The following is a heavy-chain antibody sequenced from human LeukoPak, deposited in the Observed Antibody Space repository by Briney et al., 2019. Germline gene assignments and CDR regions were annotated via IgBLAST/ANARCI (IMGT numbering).Heavy chain of an antibody. CDR3: ARVGLGRWFDP. Sequence: PSETLSLTCAVYGGSFSGYYWSSIRQPPGKGLEWIGEINHSGSTNYNPSLKSRVTISVDTSKNQFSLKLGSVTAADTAVYYCARVGLGRWFDPWGQGTLVTVSS. J-gene: IGHJ5*02. V-gene: IGHV4-34*01. CDR1: GGSFSGYY. CDR2: INHSGST.